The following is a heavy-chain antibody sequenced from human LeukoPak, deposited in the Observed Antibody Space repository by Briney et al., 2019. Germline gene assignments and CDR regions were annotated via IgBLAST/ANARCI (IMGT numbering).Heavy chain of an antibody. D-gene: IGHD3-22*01. Sequence: SETLSLTCTVSGGSVSGYYWSWIRQPPGGGLEWIGYIYHTGHTHYNASLKGRVTISVDTSKNQFSLKLSSVTAADTAVYYCARHGGPYSYDSSGPGDYWGQGTLVTVSS. CDR1: GGSVSGYY. CDR3: ARHGGPYSYDSSGPGDY. V-gene: IGHV4-59*08. J-gene: IGHJ4*02. CDR2: IYHTGHT.